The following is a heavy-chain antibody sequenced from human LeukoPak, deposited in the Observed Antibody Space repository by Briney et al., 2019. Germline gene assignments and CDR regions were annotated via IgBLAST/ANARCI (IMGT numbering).Heavy chain of an antibody. D-gene: IGHD3-9*01. J-gene: IGHJ4*02. Sequence: PGGPLRLSCAASGFTFRSHTINWLRQAPGKGLEWVAFIRYDGSNKYYADSVKGRFTISRDNSKNTLYLQINSLRAEDTAVYYCAKDHVEYYDILTGYFDYWGQGTLVTVSS. V-gene: IGHV3-30*02. CDR3: AKDHVEYYDILTGYFDY. CDR2: IRYDGSNK. CDR1: GFTFRSHT.